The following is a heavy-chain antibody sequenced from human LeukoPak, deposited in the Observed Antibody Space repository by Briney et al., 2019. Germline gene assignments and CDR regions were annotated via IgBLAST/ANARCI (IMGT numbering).Heavy chain of an antibody. CDR2: ISYDGSNK. Sequence: GGSLRLSCAASGFTFSSYGVHWVRQAPGKGLEWVAVISYDGSNKYYADSVKGRFTISRDNSKNTLYLQMNSLRAEDTAVYYCAKDPYSSGLNWFDPWDQGTLVTVSS. V-gene: IGHV3-30*18. CDR3: AKDPYSSGLNWFDP. D-gene: IGHD3-22*01. J-gene: IGHJ5*02. CDR1: GFTFSSYG.